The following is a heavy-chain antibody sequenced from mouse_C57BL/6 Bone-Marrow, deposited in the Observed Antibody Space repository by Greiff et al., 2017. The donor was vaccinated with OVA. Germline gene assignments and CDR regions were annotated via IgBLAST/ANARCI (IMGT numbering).Heavy chain of an antibody. CDR1: GYTFTSYW. V-gene: IGHV1-7*01. Sequence: VQLQQSGAELVKPGASVKLSCKASGYTFTSYWMHWVKQRPGQGLEWIGYINPGSGYTKYNKKFKDKATLTADKSSSTAYMQLRSLAYEDSAVYDCEGSGGNYWGQGTTLTVSS. D-gene: IGHD1-1*01. CDR3: EGSGGNY. J-gene: IGHJ2*01. CDR2: INPGSGYT.